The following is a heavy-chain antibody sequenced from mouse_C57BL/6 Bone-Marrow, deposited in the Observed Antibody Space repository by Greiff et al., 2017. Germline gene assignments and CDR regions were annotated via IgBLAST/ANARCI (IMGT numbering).Heavy chain of an antibody. V-gene: IGHV1-82*01. J-gene: IGHJ2*01. Sequence: VQLQQSGPELVKPGASVKISCKASGYAFSSSWMNWVKQRPGKGLEWIGRIYPGDGDTNYNGKFKGKATLTADKSSSTAYMQLSSLTSEDSAVYCCARSGGSVYFDYWGQGTTLTVSS. CDR2: IYPGDGDT. CDR1: GYAFSSSW. CDR3: ARSGGSVYFDY. D-gene: IGHD1-1*01.